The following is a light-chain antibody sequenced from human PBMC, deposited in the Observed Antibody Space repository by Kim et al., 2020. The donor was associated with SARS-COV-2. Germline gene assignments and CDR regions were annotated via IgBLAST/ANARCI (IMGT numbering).Light chain of an antibody. CDR3: KVWDSSTPYV. CDR2: SDV. J-gene: IGLJ1*01. Sequence: SYELTQPLSVSVALGQTARITCGGDNIGSKNVHWYQQKPGQAPVLVICSDVDRPSGIPERFSGSNSGNTATLTISRAQAGDEADYYCKVWDSSTPYVFGTGTKVTVL. CDR1: NIGSKN. V-gene: IGLV3-9*01.